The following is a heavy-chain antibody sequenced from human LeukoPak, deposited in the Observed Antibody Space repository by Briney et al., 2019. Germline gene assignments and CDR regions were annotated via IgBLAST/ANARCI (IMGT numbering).Heavy chain of an antibody. J-gene: IGHJ4*02. CDR1: GFTFSSYG. Sequence: PGGSLRLSCAASGFTFSSYGMHWVRQAPGKGLEWVAVISYDGSNKYYADSVKGRFTISRDNSKNTLYLQMNSLRAEDTAVYYCSSGSYYLDYWGQGTLVTVSS. V-gene: IGHV3-30*03. CDR3: SSGSYYLDY. CDR2: ISYDGSNK. D-gene: IGHD1-26*01.